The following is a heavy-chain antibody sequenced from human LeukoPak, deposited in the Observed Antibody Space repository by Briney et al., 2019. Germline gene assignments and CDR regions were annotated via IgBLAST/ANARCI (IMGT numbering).Heavy chain of an antibody. V-gene: IGHV3-30-3*01. J-gene: IGHJ4*02. D-gene: IGHD3-22*01. CDR1: GFTFSSYA. CDR3: ARDSEYYYDSSGYLGLNFDY. Sequence: PGGSLRLSCAASGFTFSSYAMHWVRQAPGKGLEWVAVISYDGSNKYYADSVKGRFTISRDNSKNTLYLQMNSLRVEDTAVYYCARDSEYYYDSSGYLGLNFDYWGQGTLVTVSS. CDR2: ISYDGSNK.